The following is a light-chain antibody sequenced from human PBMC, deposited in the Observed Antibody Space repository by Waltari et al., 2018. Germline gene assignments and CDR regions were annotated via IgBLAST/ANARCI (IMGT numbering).Light chain of an antibody. Sequence: QSSLTQPASVSGSPGQSITISCTGTSSDVGAYNYVSWYQQHPGKAPNLIIFDVSNRPTGVFNRFSGAKAGNSGCLTISGLQAEDEAGYYCSSYISSSTLELFGGGTSLTVL. V-gene: IGLV2-14*03. CDR2: DVS. CDR3: SSYISSSTLEL. CDR1: SSDVGAYNY. J-gene: IGLJ2*01.